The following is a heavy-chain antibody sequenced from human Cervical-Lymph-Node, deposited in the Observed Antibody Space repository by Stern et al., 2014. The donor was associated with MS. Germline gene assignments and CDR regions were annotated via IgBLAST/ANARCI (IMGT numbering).Heavy chain of an antibody. J-gene: IGHJ3*02. CDR3: TRERVAAPAFDI. Sequence: VQLEESGADVKKPGASVTVSCQASGCTFSSGSYEIYWGRQATGQGLEWVGWINTNTRKTAYAQKFQGRVIMTRNTSISTAYMELSSLGFEDTAVYYCTRERVAAPAFDIWGQGTMVTVSS. D-gene: IGHD3-3*01. CDR1: GCTFSSGSYE. CDR2: INTNTRKT. V-gene: IGHV1-8*01.